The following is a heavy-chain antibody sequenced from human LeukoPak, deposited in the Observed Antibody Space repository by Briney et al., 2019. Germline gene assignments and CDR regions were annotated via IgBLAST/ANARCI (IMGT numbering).Heavy chain of an antibody. Sequence: GRSLRLSCAASGFTFSNYAMHWVRQAPGKGLEGVAVISNAETNTYYADSVKGRFTISRDNSKNTLYLQLNSLRAEDTSVYYCARDSTYYYASGSSGPHYFDYWGQGTLVTVSS. V-gene: IGHV3-30*04. CDR2: ISNAETNT. J-gene: IGHJ4*02. CDR1: GFTFSNYA. CDR3: ARDSTYYYASGSSGPHYFDY. D-gene: IGHD3-10*01.